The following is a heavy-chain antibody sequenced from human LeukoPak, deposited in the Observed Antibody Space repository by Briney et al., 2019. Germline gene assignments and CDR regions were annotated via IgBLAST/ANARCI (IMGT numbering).Heavy chain of an antibody. CDR3: ARAPITSPFYFDY. D-gene: IGHD2-2*01. J-gene: IGHJ4*02. CDR2: INWSGKST. V-gene: IGHV3-20*04. CDR1: GFVFDEHG. Sequence: GGSLRLSCTASGFVFDEHGMTWVRQVPGRGLEWVSGINWSGKSTSYGDPVRGRFTISRDNAKNSLSLQMDSLRAEDTALYYCARAPITSPFYFDYWGQGTLVTVSS.